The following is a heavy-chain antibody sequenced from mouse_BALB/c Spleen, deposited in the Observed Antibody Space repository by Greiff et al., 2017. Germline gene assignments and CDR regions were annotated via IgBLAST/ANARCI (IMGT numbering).Heavy chain of an antibody. CDR3: ARSNYRYDGPAWFAY. D-gene: IGHD2-14*01. CDR1: GFTFSSFG. CDR2: ISSGSSTI. Sequence: EVKLVESGGGLVQPGGSRKLSCAASGFTFSSFGMHWVRQAPEKGLEWVAYISSGSSTIYYADTVKGRFTISRDNPKNTLFLQMTSLRSEDTAMYYCARSNYRYDGPAWFAYWGQGTLVTVSA. J-gene: IGHJ3*01. V-gene: IGHV5-17*02.